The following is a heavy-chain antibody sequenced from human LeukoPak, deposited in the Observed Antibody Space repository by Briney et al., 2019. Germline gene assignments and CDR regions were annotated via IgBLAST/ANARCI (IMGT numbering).Heavy chain of an antibody. D-gene: IGHD3-9*01. CDR1: GGSISSSSYY. J-gene: IGHJ4*02. V-gene: IGHV4-39*07. Sequence: PSETLSLTCTVSGGSISSSSYYWGWIRQPPGKGLEWIGSIYYSGSTYYNPSLKSRVTISVDTSKNQFSLKLSSVTAADTAVYYCARVYYDILTGYYYFDYWGQGTLVTVSS. CDR2: IYYSGST. CDR3: ARVYYDILTGYYYFDY.